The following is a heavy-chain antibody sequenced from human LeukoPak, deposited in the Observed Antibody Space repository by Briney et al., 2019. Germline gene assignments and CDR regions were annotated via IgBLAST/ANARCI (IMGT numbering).Heavy chain of an antibody. D-gene: IGHD5-12*01. V-gene: IGHV1-69*04. CDR3: ARGDGYNTYYFDY. Sequence: ASVKVSCKASGGTFSSYAISWVRQAPGQGLEWMGRIIPILGIANYAQKFQGRVTITADKSTCTAYMELSSLRSEDTAVYYCARGDGYNTYYFDYWGQGTLVTVSS. CDR1: GGTFSSYA. J-gene: IGHJ4*02. CDR2: IIPILGIA.